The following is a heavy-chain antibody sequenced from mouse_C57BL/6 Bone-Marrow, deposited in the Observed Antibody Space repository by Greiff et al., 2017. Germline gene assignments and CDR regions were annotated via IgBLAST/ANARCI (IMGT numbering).Heavy chain of an antibody. CDR1: GFNIKDYY. CDR3: AYLLWARWYFDV. J-gene: IGHJ1*03. D-gene: IGHD2-1*01. Sequence: EVQLQQSGAELVKPGASVKLSCTASGFNIKDYYMHWVKQRPEQGLEWIGRIDPEDGETKYAPKFQGKATITADTSSNTAYLQLSSLTSEDSAVYYCAYLLWARWYFDVWGTGTTVTVSS. CDR2: IDPEDGET. V-gene: IGHV14-2*01.